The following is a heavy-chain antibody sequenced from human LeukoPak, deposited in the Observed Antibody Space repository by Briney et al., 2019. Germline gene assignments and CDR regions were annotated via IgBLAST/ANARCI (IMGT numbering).Heavy chain of an antibody. V-gene: IGHV1-8*03. CDR2: MNPNSGNT. Sequence: ASVKVSCKASGYTFTSYDINWVRRATGQGLEWMGWMNPNSGNTGYAQKFQGRVTITRNTSISTAYMELSSLRSEDTAVYYCARAGLAAAGKRGIYYMDVWGKGTTVTVSS. CDR1: GYTFTSYD. CDR3: ARAGLAAAGKRGIYYMDV. J-gene: IGHJ6*03. D-gene: IGHD6-13*01.